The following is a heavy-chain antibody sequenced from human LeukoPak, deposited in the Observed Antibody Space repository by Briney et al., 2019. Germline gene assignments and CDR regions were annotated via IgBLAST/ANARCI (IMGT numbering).Heavy chain of an antibody. J-gene: IGHJ4*02. Sequence: GGSLRLSCTASGFTFETYGMHWVSQAPGKGLEWVAFISHDGYIKYYADSVKGRFTISRDNSKNTLYLQMNSLRAEDTAVYYCAKSPPGIAAACPDYWGQGTLVTVSS. CDR1: GFTFETYG. V-gene: IGHV3-30*02. D-gene: IGHD6-13*01. CDR2: ISHDGYIK. CDR3: AKSPPGIAAACPDY.